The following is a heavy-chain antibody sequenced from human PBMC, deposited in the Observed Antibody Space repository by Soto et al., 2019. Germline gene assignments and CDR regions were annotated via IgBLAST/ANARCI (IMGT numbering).Heavy chain of an antibody. CDR2: IIPILGIA. CDR1: GGTFSSYA. J-gene: IGHJ4*02. D-gene: IGHD1-26*01. CDR3: ARVVAMGGGYYFDY. V-gene: IGHV1-69*10. Sequence: ASVKVSCKASGGTFSSYAISWVRQAPGQGLEWMGGIIPILGIANYAQKFQGRVTITADKSTSTAYMELSSLRSEDTAVYYCARVVAMGGGYYFDYWGQGTLVTVSS.